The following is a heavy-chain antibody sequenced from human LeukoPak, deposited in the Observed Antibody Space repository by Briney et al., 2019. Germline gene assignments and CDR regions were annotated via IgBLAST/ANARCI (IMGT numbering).Heavy chain of an antibody. V-gene: IGHV3-23*01. Sequence: PGASLGLSCAASGFTFNNYAMSWVRQAPGKGLEWVSAILGSGRSAYYADSVKGRFTISRDNSKNSLFLQMNSLRVEDTALYYCSKWGDYDVLTGYYDSDFWGQGTLVTVSA. D-gene: IGHD3-9*01. CDR3: SKWGDYDVLTGYYDSDF. CDR1: GFTFNNYA. J-gene: IGHJ4*02. CDR2: ILGSGRSA.